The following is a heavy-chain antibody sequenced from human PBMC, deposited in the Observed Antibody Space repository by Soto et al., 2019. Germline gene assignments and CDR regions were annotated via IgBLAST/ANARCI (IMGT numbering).Heavy chain of an antibody. Sequence: EVQLVESGGGLVQPGGSLRLSCAGSGFTVSRNYMTWVRQAPGKGLEWVSVINSGGSTYYADSVKGRFTISRDNSKNTLYLQMNSLRAEDTAVYYCARSGGNYWFDPWGQGTLVTVSS. CDR2: INSGGST. J-gene: IGHJ5*02. V-gene: IGHV3-66*01. D-gene: IGHD2-21*02. CDR3: ARSGGNYWFDP. CDR1: GFTVSRNY.